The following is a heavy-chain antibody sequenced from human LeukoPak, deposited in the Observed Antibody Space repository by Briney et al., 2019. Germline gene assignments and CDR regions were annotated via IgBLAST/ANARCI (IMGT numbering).Heavy chain of an antibody. CDR2: INPNSGGT. Sequence: ASVKVSCKASGYTFTGYYMRWVRQAPGQGLEWMGWINPNSGGTNYAQKFQGRVTMTRDTSISTAYMELSRLRSDDTAVYYCARGELTTVTYHDAFDIWGQGTMVTVSS. V-gene: IGHV1-2*02. J-gene: IGHJ3*02. CDR3: ARGELTTVTYHDAFDI. D-gene: IGHD4-17*01. CDR1: GYTFTGYY.